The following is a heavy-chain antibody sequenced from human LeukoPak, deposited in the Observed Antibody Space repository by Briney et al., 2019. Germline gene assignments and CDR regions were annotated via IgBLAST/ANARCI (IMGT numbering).Heavy chain of an antibody. V-gene: IGHV3-23*01. D-gene: IGHD1-26*01. Sequence: GGSLRLSCAASGFAFSSYGMSWVRQAPGKGLEWVTGISGRGGSTYYADSVKGRFTISRDNSKNTLYLQMKSLRAEDTAVYYCARHASGSYLNWFDPWGQGTLVTVSS. CDR2: ISGRGGST. CDR3: ARHASGSYLNWFDP. CDR1: GFAFSSYG. J-gene: IGHJ5*02.